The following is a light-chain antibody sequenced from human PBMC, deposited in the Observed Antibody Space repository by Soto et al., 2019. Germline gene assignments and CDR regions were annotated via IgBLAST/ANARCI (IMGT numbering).Light chain of an antibody. J-gene: IGKJ2*01. CDR2: KAS. Sequence: DIQMTQSPSTLSASVGDRVIITCRASQDVSQWLAWYQQKPGKAPKLLIYKASQLESVGPSRFSGRGSGTAFTLTIRDLQPDDFATYFCQQYDSDSYTFGQGTKLDIK. CDR3: QQYDSDSYT. CDR1: QDVSQW. V-gene: IGKV1-5*03.